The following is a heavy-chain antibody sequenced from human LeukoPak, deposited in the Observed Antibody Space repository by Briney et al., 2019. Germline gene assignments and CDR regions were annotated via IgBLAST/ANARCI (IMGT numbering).Heavy chain of an antibody. CDR2: ISGTGAAT. CDR1: GFTFSNFA. J-gene: IGHJ4*02. CDR3: AKDHESDGYPCLDH. D-gene: IGHD3-22*01. Sequence: GGSLRLSCAASGFTFSNFAVTCVRQAPGKGLAWVAAISGTGAATFYADSVRGRFTVSRDNSRNTLSLQMDSLRAEDTAVYYCAKDHESDGYPCLDHWGLGTLVTVSS. V-gene: IGHV3-23*01.